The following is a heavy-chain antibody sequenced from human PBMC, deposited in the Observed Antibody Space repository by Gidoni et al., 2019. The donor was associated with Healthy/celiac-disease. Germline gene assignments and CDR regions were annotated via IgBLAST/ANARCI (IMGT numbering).Heavy chain of an antibody. V-gene: IGHV3-48*02. D-gene: IGHD2-2*01. Sequence: EVQLVESGGGLVQPGGSLRPSFAASGSTFSSYSRNWVRQAPGKGLEWVSYISSSSSTIYYADSVKGRFTISRDNAKNSLYLQMNSLRDEDTAVYYCARDIDQMASSFFDYWGQGTLVTVSS. CDR3: ARDIDQMASSFFDY. CDR1: GSTFSSYS. J-gene: IGHJ4*02. CDR2: ISSSSSTI.